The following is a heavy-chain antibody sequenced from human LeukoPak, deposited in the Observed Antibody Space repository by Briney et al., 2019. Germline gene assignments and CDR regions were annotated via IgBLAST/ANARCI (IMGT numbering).Heavy chain of an antibody. D-gene: IGHD3-3*01. CDR2: ISGSSKTI. J-gene: IGHJ4*02. CDR3: ARDFDFWSAI. Sequence: PGGSLRLSCTASGFTFSHYSMNWVRLAPGKGLQWVSFISGSSKTIYYGDSVKGRFTISRDNAKNTLYLQVSSLRAEDTALYYCARDFDFWSAIWGQGTLVTVSS. V-gene: IGHV3-48*01. CDR1: GFTFSHYS.